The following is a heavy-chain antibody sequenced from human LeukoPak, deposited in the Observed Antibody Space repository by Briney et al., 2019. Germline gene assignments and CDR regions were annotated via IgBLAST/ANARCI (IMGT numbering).Heavy chain of an antibody. Sequence: PGRSLRLSCAASGFTVSSNYMSWVRQAPGKGLEWVSVIYSGGSTYYADSVKGRFTISRDNSKNTLYLQMNSLRAEDTAVYYCARAPGYDSSGGDYWGQGTLVTVSS. CDR1: GFTVSSNY. J-gene: IGHJ4*02. V-gene: IGHV3-66*02. D-gene: IGHD3-22*01. CDR3: ARAPGYDSSGGDY. CDR2: IYSGGST.